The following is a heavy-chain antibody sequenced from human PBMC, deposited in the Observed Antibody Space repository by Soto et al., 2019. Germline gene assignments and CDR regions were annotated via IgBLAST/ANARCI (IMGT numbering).Heavy chain of an antibody. CDR1: GGSISSYY. J-gene: IGHJ2*01. D-gene: IGHD1-26*01. Sequence: QVQLQESGPGLVKPSETLSLTCTVSGGSISSYYWSWIRQPPGKGLEWIGYIYYSGSTNYNPSLKSRVTISVDTSKNKFSLKLSSVTAADTAVYYCARSGRYQDWYFDLWGRGTLVTVS. CDR3: ARSGRYQDWYFDL. CDR2: IYYSGST. V-gene: IGHV4-59*01.